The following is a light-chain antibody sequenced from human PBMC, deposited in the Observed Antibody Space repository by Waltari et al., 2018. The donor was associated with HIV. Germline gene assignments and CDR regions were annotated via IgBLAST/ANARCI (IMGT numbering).Light chain of an antibody. Sequence: DIQMTQSPSSVSASIGDRVSITCRTSEDINKWWAWYQQKTGKAPNLLIYKATILETGVPSRFSGSVSGADFTLTITNLQSDDFATYYCQQYETDSRSFGQGTKV. J-gene: IGKJ1*01. V-gene: IGKV1-5*03. CDR2: KAT. CDR3: QQYETDSRS. CDR1: EDINKW.